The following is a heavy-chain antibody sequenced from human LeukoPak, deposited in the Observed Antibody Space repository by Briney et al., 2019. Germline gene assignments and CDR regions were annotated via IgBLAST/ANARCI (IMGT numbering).Heavy chain of an antibody. D-gene: IGHD3-10*01. J-gene: IGHJ2*01. CDR1: GGSISSYY. CDR2: IYTSGST. V-gene: IGHV4-4*07. CDR3: ARDYYGSPPYYWYFDL. Sequence: SETLSLTCTVSGGSISSYYWSWIRQPAGKGLEWIGRIYTSGSTNYNPSLKSRVTMSVDTSKNQFSLKLSSVTAADTAVYYCARDYYGSPPYYWYFDLWGRGTLVTVSS.